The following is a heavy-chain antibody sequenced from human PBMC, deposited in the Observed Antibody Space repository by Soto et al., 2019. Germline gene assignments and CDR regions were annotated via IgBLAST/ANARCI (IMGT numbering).Heavy chain of an antibody. D-gene: IGHD3-9*01. CDR2: ISYDGSNK. J-gene: IGHJ6*02. V-gene: IGHV3-30*18. CDR3: AKGVPTERYFDWLLSSAPPHDYYYYYGMDV. CDR1: GFTFSSYG. Sequence: GGSLRLSCAASGFTFSSYGMHWVRQAPGKGLEWVAVISYDGSNKYYADSVKGRFTISRDNSKNTLDLQMNSLRAEDTAVYYCAKGVPTERYFDWLLSSAPPHDYYYYYGMDVWGQGTTVTVSS.